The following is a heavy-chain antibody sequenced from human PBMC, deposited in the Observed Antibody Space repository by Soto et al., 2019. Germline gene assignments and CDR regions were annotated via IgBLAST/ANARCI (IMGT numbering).Heavy chain of an antibody. Sequence: GESLKISCKGSGHIFSNYWIGWVRQMPGKGLEWMGILYPGDSDTRYSPSFQGQVTITVDKSINTAYLQWSRLKASDTAIYYCARQRLWGTSGYYYFENWGQGTLVTVSS. CDR1: GHIFSNYW. CDR2: LYPGDSDT. J-gene: IGHJ4*02. D-gene: IGHD3-22*01. CDR3: ARQRLWGTSGYYYFEN. V-gene: IGHV5-51*01.